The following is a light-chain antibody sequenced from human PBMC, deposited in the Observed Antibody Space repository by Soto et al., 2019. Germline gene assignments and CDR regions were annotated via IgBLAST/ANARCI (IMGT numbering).Light chain of an antibody. Sequence: QSALTQPPSASGSPGQSVTISCTGARSDVGAYKYVSWYQQHPGKAPKLMIYEVNKRPSGVPDRFSGSKSGNTASLTVSGLQAEDEADYYCCSYAGSIYVFGTGTQLTVL. CDR1: RSDVGAYKY. J-gene: IGLJ1*01. CDR2: EVN. CDR3: CSYAGSIYV. V-gene: IGLV2-8*01.